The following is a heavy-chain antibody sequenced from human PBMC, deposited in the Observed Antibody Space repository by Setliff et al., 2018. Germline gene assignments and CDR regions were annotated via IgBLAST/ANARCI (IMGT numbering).Heavy chain of an antibody. CDR2: SRNKANRYIP. J-gene: IGHJ3*02. CDR3: DRDPQASGAFDI. D-gene: IGHD1-26*01. V-gene: IGHV3-72*01. CDR1: EFSASDHY. Sequence: GGSLRLSCAASEFSASDHYMAWVRQAPGKGLEWVGRSRNKANRYIPEYAAAVEGRFTISRDDSKNSVYLQMNSPGIAATAVYYCDRDPQASGAFDIWGQGTLVTVSS.